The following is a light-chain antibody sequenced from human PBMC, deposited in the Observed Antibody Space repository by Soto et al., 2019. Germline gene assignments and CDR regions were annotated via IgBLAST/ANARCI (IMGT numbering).Light chain of an antibody. V-gene: IGKV1-39*01. Sequence: DIQMTQSPSSLSASVGDRVTITCRASQNINNYLNWYQQKPGKAPKLLIYAASSLQSGVPSRFSGSGSGTDFTLTISSLQPEDFATYYCQQSYSVPPFTFGPGTTVDFK. CDR3: QQSYSVPPFT. J-gene: IGKJ3*01. CDR1: QNINNY. CDR2: AAS.